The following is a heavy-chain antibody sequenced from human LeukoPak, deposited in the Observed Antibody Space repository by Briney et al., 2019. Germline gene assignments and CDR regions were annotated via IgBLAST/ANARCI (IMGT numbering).Heavy chain of an antibody. D-gene: IGHD1-26*01. Sequence: GGSLRLSCAASGFTFSSYAMSWVCQAPGKGLEWVSAISGSGGSTYYADSVKGRFTISRDNSKNTLYLQMNSLRAEDTAVYYCAKAGRGSYYFDYWGQGTLVTVSS. V-gene: IGHV3-23*01. CDR2: ISGSGGST. J-gene: IGHJ4*02. CDR3: AKAGRGSYYFDY. CDR1: GFTFSSYA.